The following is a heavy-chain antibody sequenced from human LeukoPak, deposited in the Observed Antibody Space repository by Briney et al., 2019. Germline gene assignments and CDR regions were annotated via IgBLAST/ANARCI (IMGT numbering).Heavy chain of an antibody. J-gene: IGHJ4*02. CDR1: CVSITSSSYD. D-gene: IGHD6-13*01. CDR2: NYYSGSN. V-gene: IGHV4-39*01. Sequence: PSESLSLICTVSCVSITSSSYDWGWIREPRWKGLEGIGGNYYSGSNYYHPSRKGRVTISVDTSNYQFSLKLGSVTAVNTAVEYCASIAFPRGYSSTFYFDYCGQGTQVTVSS. CDR3: ASIAFPRGYSSTFYFDY.